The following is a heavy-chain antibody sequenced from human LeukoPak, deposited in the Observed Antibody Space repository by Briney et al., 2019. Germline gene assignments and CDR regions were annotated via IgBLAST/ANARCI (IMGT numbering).Heavy chain of an antibody. CDR2: IYSGGST. J-gene: IGHJ4*02. V-gene: IGHV3-53*01. CDR3: VRGDYGDYTLFDY. Sequence: PGGSLRLSCAASGSTVSSNYMSWVRQAPGKGLECVSVIYSGGSTYYADSVKGRFTISRDNSKNTLYLQMNSLRAEDTAVYYCVRGDYGDYTLFDYWGQGTLVTVSS. CDR1: GSTVSSNY. D-gene: IGHD4-17*01.